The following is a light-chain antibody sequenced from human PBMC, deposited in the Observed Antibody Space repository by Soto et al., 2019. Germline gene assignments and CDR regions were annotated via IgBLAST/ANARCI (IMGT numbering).Light chain of an antibody. J-gene: IGLJ1*01. CDR1: SSDIGRYNF. CDR3: SSYTSVTTFVV. V-gene: IGLV2-14*01. CDR2: EVT. Sequence: QSALTQPASVSGSPGQSITISCTGTSSDIGRYNFVSWYQQHPGKAPKLLVYEVTNRPSGVSNRFSGSKSGNTASLTIFGLQTDDEAAYYCSSYTSVTTFVVFGTGIKVTVL.